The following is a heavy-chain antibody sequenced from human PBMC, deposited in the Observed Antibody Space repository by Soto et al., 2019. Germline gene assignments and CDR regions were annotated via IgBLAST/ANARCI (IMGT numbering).Heavy chain of an antibody. J-gene: IGHJ3*02. CDR2: IIPILGIA. D-gene: IGHD1-26*01. Sequence: QVQLVQSGAEVKKPGSSVKVSCKASGGTFSSYTISWVRQAPGQGLEWMGRIIPILGIANYAQKFQGRVTITEDKSTSTAYMELSSLRSEDTAVYYCARDFLQIMGHDAFYIWGQGSMVTVSS. V-gene: IGHV1-69*08. CDR1: GGTFSSYT. CDR3: ARDFLQIMGHDAFYI.